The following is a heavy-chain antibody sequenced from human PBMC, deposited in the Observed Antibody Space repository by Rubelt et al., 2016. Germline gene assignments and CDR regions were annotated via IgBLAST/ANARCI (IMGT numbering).Heavy chain of an antibody. J-gene: IGHJ4*02. Sequence: QVQLVQSGAEVKKPGASVKVSCKASGYTFTSYYMHWVRQAPGQGLEWMGIINPSGGSTSYAPKFQGTVTMTRDTSTSTVYMELSSLRSEDTAVYYCARTKTVEMATIPLAYWGQGTLVTVSS. D-gene: IGHD5-24*01. CDR2: INPSGGST. CDR3: ARTKTVEMATIPLAY. CDR1: GYTFTSYY. V-gene: IGHV1-46*01.